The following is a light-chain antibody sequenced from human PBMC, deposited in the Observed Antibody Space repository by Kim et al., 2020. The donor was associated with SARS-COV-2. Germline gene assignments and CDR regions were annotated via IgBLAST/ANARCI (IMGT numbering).Light chain of an antibody. Sequence: GKTVTIACTRSTGAIASNYVQWYRQRPGSAPTTVIYENDQSPSGVPDRFSGSIDSSSNSASLTISGLKTEDEADYYCQSYDSSSEVFGGGTQLTVL. CDR2: END. CDR3: QSYDSSSEV. CDR1: TGAIASNY. J-gene: IGLJ3*02. V-gene: IGLV6-57*03.